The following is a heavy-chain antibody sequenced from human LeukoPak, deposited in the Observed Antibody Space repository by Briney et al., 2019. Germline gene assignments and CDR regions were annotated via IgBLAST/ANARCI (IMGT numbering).Heavy chain of an antibody. Sequence: GGSLRLSCVASGFSFSSYWMAWVRQAPGKGLEWVANIKYDGSLKFYVDSVKGRFTISRDNAKNSLYLEMNSLRADDTAVYFCASSHDSSGNDWCQGTMVTVSS. CDR3: ASSHDSSGND. CDR1: GFSFSSYW. D-gene: IGHD3-22*01. CDR2: IKYDGSLK. J-gene: IGHJ4*02. V-gene: IGHV3-7*01.